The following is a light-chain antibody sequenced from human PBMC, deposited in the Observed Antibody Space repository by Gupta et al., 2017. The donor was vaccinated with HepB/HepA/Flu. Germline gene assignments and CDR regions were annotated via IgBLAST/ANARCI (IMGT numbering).Light chain of an antibody. CDR3: QQRSKWPLT. J-gene: IGKJ4*01. CDR2: DAS. V-gene: IGKV3-11*01. CDR1: QSIVNN. Sequence: EIVLTHSPATLSLSPGEGATLSCRASQSIVNNLAWYQQKPGQAPRLLIYDASDRATGIPARFSGSGSGTDFTLTISSLEPEDFAVYYCQQRSKWPLTFGGGTKVEIK.